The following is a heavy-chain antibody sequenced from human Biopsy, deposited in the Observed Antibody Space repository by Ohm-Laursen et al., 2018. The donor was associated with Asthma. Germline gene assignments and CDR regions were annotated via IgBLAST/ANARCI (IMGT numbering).Heavy chain of an antibody. V-gene: IGHV4-34*01. CDR1: RGPFRGYV. CDR3: ARRITIFGVVQKDHGMDA. CDR2: ISYGGKT. J-gene: IGHJ6*02. D-gene: IGHD3-3*01. Sequence: SQTLSLTCALNRGPFRGYVWDWIRQAPGKGLEWIGYISYGGKTSYNPSLKNRVTISRDTSKNQFSLRLTSVTAADTAVYFCARRITIFGVVQKDHGMDAWGQGATVIVSS.